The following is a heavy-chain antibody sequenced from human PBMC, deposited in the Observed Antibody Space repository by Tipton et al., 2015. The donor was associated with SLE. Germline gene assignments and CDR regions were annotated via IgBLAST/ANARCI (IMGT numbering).Heavy chain of an antibody. J-gene: IGHJ4*02. CDR2: VYYSGST. Sequence: TLSLTCTVSGGSISSHYWSWIRQPPGKGLEWIGYVYYSGSTNYNPSLKSRVTISVDTSKNQFSLRLSSVTAADTAVYYCARGAPLGFDYWGQGTLVTVSS. CDR1: GGSISSHY. CDR3: ARGAPLGFDY. V-gene: IGHV4-59*11.